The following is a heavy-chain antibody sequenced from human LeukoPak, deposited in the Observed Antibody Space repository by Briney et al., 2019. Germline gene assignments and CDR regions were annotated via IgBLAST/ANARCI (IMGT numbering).Heavy chain of an antibody. J-gene: IGHJ5*02. CDR2: ISAYNGNT. V-gene: IGHV1-18*01. CDR3: ARVRHACSGGSCYSGWFDP. Sequence: ASVKVSCKASGYTFTSYGISWVRQAPGQGLEWMGWISAYNGNTNYAQKLQGRVTMTTDTSTSTAYMELRSLRSDDTAVYYCARVRHACSGGSCYSGWFDPWGQGTLVTVSS. CDR1: GYTFTSYG. D-gene: IGHD2-15*01.